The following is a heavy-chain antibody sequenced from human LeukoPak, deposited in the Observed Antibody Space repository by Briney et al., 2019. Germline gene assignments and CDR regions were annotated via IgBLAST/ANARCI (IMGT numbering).Heavy chain of an antibody. D-gene: IGHD4-17*01. CDR3: AKQPTVTTRPTIFDY. J-gene: IGHJ4*02. CDR1: GFTFSSYA. Sequence: GGSLRLSCAASGFTFSSYAMSWARQAPGKGLEWVSAISGSGGSTYYADSVKGRFTISRDNSKNTLYLQMNSLRAEDTAVYYCAKQPTVTTRPTIFDYWGQGTLVTVSS. CDR2: ISGSGGST. V-gene: IGHV3-23*01.